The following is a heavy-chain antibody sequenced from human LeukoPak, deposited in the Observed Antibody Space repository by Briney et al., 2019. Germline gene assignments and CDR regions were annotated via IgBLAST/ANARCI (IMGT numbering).Heavy chain of an antibody. CDR3: ASAPTYYYDSSGYYAEYFQH. V-gene: IGHV1-69*04. CDR2: TIPILGIA. Sequence: ASVKVSCKASGGTFSSYAISWVRQAPGQGLEWMGRTIPILGIANYAQKFQGRVTITADKSTSTAYMELSSLRSEDTAVYYCASAPTYYYDSSGYYAEYFQHWGQGTLVTVSS. CDR1: GGTFSSYA. D-gene: IGHD3-22*01. J-gene: IGHJ1*01.